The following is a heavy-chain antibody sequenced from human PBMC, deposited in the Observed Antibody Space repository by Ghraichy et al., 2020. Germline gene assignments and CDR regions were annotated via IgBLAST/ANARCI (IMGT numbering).Heavy chain of an antibody. Sequence: GGSLRLSCAASGFTFSGSAMHWVRQASGKGLEWVGRIRSKANSYATAYAASVKGRFTISRDDSKNTAYLQMNSLKTEDTAVYYCTSLYSGSYSIWVPGMDVWGQGTTVTVSS. J-gene: IGHJ6*02. CDR2: IRSKANSYAT. D-gene: IGHD1-26*01. CDR3: TSLYSGSYSIWVPGMDV. CDR1: GFTFSGSA. V-gene: IGHV3-73*01.